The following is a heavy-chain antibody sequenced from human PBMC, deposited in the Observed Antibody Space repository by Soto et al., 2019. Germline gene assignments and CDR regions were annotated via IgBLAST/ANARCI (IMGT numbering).Heavy chain of an antibody. Sequence: SETLSLTCAVYGGSFSGYYWSWIRQPPGKGLEWIGEINHSGSTNYNPSLKSRVTISVDTSKNQFSPKLSSVTAADTAVYYCARGSSKGTKWFKRPFDYWGQGTLVTVSS. CDR2: INHSGST. J-gene: IGHJ4*02. D-gene: IGHD3-22*01. CDR1: GGSFSGYY. V-gene: IGHV4-34*01. CDR3: ARGSSKGTKWFKRPFDY.